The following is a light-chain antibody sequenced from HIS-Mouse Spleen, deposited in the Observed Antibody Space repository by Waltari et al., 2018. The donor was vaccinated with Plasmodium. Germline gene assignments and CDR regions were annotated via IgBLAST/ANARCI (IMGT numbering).Light chain of an antibody. CDR3: YSTDSSGNHRV. CDR1: AFTKKY. V-gene: IGLV3-10*01. J-gene: IGLJ3*02. Sequence: SYELTQPPSVSVSPGQTARITCPGDAFTKKYAYCYQQKTGQAPVLVIYEDSKRPSGIPERFSGSSSGTMATLTISGAQVEDEADYYCYSTDSSGNHRVFGGGTKLTVL. CDR2: EDS.